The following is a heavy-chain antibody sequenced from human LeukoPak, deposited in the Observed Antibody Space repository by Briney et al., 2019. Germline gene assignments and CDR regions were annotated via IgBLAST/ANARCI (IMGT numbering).Heavy chain of an antibody. V-gene: IGHV4-34*01. CDR3: AREQKSSGWYSIFDY. Sequence: PSETLSLTCAVYGGSFSGYYWSWIRQPPGKGLEWIGEINHSGSANYNPSLKSRVTISVDTSKNQFSLKLSSVTAADTAVYYCAREQKSSGWYSIFDYWGQGTLVTVSS. D-gene: IGHD6-19*01. CDR1: GGSFSGYY. CDR2: INHSGSA. J-gene: IGHJ4*02.